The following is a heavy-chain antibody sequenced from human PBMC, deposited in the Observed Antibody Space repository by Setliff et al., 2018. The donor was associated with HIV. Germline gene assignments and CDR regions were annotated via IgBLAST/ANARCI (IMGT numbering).Heavy chain of an antibody. CDR2: CIPVGP. CDR3: AGPGDDY. D-gene: IGHD3-16*01. Sequence: SETLSSPALSMVAPLTVIVTTTTGVGSGSPPGGDWSGLGMCIPVGPQATSPSLKSRVTLSVDTSKNQFSLKLISVTAADTAVYYCAGPGDDYWGRGTLVTVSS. V-gene: IGHV4-61*09. J-gene: IGHJ4*02. CDR1: VAPLTVIVTTTT.